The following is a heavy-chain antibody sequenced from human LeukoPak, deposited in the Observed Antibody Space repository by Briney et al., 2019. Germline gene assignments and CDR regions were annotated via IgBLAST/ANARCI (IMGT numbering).Heavy chain of an antibody. CDR3: ARDESYMVPVVNDAFDI. Sequence: ASVKVSCKASGYTFTVHSMHWVRQAPGQRPEWMGWINPNSGATNYAEKFQGRVTMTRDKSFSTVYMELRSLRSDDTAVYYCARDESYMVPVVNDAFDIWGQGTMVTVSS. V-gene: IGHV1-2*02. J-gene: IGHJ3*02. D-gene: IGHD3-22*01. CDR1: GYTFTVHS. CDR2: INPNSGAT.